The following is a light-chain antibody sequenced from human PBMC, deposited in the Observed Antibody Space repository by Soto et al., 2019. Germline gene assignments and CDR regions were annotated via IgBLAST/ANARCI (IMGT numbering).Light chain of an antibody. CDR1: QSVTSSY. V-gene: IGKV3-20*01. J-gene: IGKJ4*01. Sequence: EIVLTQSPGTLSLSPGERATLSCMASQSVTSSYLAWYQQKPGQAPRLLIYGASSRATGIPDRFSGSGSGTDFTLTISRLEPEDFAVYYCQQYGNSPLTFGGGTKVEIK. CDR2: GAS. CDR3: QQYGNSPLT.